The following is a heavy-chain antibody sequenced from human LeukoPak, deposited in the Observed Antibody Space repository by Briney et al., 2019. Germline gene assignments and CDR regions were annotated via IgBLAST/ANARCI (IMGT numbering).Heavy chain of an antibody. V-gene: IGHV4-38-2*02. CDR2: IYHSGST. D-gene: IGHD5-12*01. CDR1: DYSISSGYY. J-gene: IGHJ4*02. CDR3: ARGRYSGYDQFDY. Sequence: PSETLSLTCTVSDYSISSGYYWGWIRQPPGKGLEWIGSIYHSGSTYYNPSLKSRVTISVDTSKNQFSLKLSSVTAADTAVYYCARGRYSGYDQFDYWGQGTLVTVSS.